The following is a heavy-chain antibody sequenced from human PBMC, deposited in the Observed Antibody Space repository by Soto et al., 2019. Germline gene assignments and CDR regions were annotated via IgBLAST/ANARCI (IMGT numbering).Heavy chain of an antibody. Sequence: EVQLVESGGGLVQPGGSLRLSCAASGFNFSDAWMNWVRQAPGKGLEWVGHVKTKTDGGTTEYAASVKARFIVSREDCRNRLYMQMTSLKVEETAIYSCPTLGPSWGKGSLVVVS. V-gene: IGHV3-15*07. CDR1: GFNFSDAW. CDR3: PTLGPS. CDR2: VKTKTDGGTT. J-gene: IGHJ4*02.